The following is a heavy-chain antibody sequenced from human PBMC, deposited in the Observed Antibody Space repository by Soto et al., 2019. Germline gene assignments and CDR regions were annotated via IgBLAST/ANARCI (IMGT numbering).Heavy chain of an antibody. J-gene: IGHJ3*02. Sequence: SVKVSCKASGGTFSSYAISWVRQDHGQGLEWMGGIIPIFGTANYAQKFQGRVTITADESTSTAYMELSSLRSEDTAVYYCARDPLKMAPGAFDIWGQGTMVTVSS. CDR1: GGTFSSYA. V-gene: IGHV1-69*13. CDR3: ARDPLKMAPGAFDI. CDR2: IIPIFGTA.